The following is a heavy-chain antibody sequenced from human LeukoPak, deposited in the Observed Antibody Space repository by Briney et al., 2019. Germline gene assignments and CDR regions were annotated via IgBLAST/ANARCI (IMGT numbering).Heavy chain of an antibody. J-gene: IGHJ4*02. CDR2: IYSSGRT. V-gene: IGHV4-59*13. Sequence: SETLSLTCSVSYGSINSYYWNWIRQPPGKGLEWIGYIYSSGRTTYNPSLKGRVTMSVDTSKNQHYLKLTSVTAADTAVYYCAGDYSSGNYRFDFWGRGSLVTVSS. D-gene: IGHD3-10*01. CDR1: YGSINSYY. CDR3: AGDYSSGNYRFDF.